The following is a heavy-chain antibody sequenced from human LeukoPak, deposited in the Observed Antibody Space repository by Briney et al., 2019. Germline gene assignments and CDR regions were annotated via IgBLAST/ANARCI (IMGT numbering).Heavy chain of an antibody. CDR3: VMGASRVLFDY. CDR1: GYTFTDYY. V-gene: IGHV1-8*02. CDR2: MNPNSGNT. Sequence: ASVKVSCKASGYTFTDYYINWVRQATGQGLEWMGWMNPNSGNTGYAQKFQGRVTMTRNTSISTAYMGLSSLRSEDTAVYYCVMGASRVLFDYWGQGTLVTVSS. D-gene: IGHD3-16*01. J-gene: IGHJ4*02.